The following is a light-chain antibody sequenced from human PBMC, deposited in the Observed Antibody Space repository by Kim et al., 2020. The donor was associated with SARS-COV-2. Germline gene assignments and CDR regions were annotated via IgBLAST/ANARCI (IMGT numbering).Light chain of an antibody. Sequence: ASVGDRVTSSGLASRRVGTYLIWYQQSPGKVPKLLIHDASHLQGGVPSRFSGCGSGTDFTLTINTLQPEDSAIYYCQQANTLPPTFGGGTKVDIK. V-gene: IGKV1-12*01. CDR3: QQANTLPPT. CDR2: DAS. CDR1: RRVGTY. J-gene: IGKJ4*01.